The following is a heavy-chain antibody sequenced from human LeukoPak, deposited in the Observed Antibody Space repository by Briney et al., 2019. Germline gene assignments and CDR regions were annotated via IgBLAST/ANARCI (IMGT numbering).Heavy chain of an antibody. J-gene: IGHJ4*02. D-gene: IGHD1-1*01. CDR3: ARVTTGTTVDY. CDR1: GFTFSSYE. V-gene: IGHV3-48*03. CDR2: ISSSGTTT. Sequence: GGSLRLSCAASGFTFSSYEVNWVRQAPGKGPEWVSYISSSGTTTHYADSVEGRFTISRDSAKNSLYLQMNSLRAEDTAVYYCARVTTGTTVDYWGQGTLVTVSS.